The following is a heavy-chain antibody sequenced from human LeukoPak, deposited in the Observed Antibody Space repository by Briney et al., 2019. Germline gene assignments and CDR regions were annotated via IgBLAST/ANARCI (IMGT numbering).Heavy chain of an antibody. CDR3: AREGDADAFDI. V-gene: IGHV3-74*01. CDR1: GFTLSSYW. CDR2: INSDGSST. D-gene: IGHD2-21*02. J-gene: IGHJ3*02. Sequence: GGSLRLSCAASGFTLSSYWMHWVRQAPGKGLVWVSRINSDGSSTSYADSVKGRFTISRDNAKNTLYLQMNSLRVEDTAVYYCAREGDADAFDIWGQGTMVTVSS.